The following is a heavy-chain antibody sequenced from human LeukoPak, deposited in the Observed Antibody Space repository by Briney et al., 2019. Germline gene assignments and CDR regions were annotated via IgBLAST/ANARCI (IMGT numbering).Heavy chain of an antibody. D-gene: IGHD2-15*01. CDR3: ARSCSGGSCYPPTNWFDP. J-gene: IGHJ5*02. CDR1: GFTFSSYS. CDR2: ISSSSYI. Sequence: QSGGSLRLSCAASGFTFSSYSMNWVRQAPGKGLEWVSSISSSSYIYYADSVKGRFTISRDNAKNSLYLQMNSLRAEDTAVYYCARSCSGGSCYPPTNWFDPWGQGTLVTVSS. V-gene: IGHV3-21*01.